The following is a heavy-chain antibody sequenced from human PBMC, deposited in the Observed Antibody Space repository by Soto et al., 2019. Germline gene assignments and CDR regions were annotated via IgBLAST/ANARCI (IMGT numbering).Heavy chain of an antibody. V-gene: IGHV3-23*01. CDR1: GFTFSSYA. CDR3: AKDHGYAGGWHTPYYFDS. J-gene: IGHJ4*02. Sequence: EVQLLESGGGLKQPGGSLRLSCAASGFTFSSYAMSWVRQAPGKGLEWVSSISAGGDSTYDAGSVKGRFTIPRDNSKTTLYLQMNSLRAADKAVYYCAKDHGYAGGWHTPYYFDSWGQGTLVTVSS. D-gene: IGHD6-19*01. CDR2: ISAGGDST.